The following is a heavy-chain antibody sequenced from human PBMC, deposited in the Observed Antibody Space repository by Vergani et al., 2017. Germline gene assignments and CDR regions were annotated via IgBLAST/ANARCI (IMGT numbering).Heavy chain of an antibody. V-gene: IGHV1-69*06. CDR3: ARDGRRSRNWFDP. CDR1: GGTFSSYA. D-gene: IGHD2-15*01. J-gene: IGHJ5*02. Sequence: QVQLVQSGAEVKKPGSSVKVFCKASGGTFSSYAISWVRQAPGQGLEWMGGIIPIFGTANYAQKFQGRVTFTADKSTSTAYMELSSLRSEDTAVYYCARDGRRSRNWFDPWGQGTLVTVSS. CDR2: IIPIFGTA.